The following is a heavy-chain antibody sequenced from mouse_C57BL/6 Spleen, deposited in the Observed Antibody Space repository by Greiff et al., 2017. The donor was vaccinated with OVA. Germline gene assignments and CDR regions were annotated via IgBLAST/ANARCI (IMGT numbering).Heavy chain of an antibody. D-gene: IGHD2-4*01. J-gene: IGHJ3*01. Sequence: VQLQESGPGLVAPSQSLSITCTVSGFSFTSYGVDWVRQSPGKGLEWLGVIWGVGSTNYNSALKSRLSISKDNSKSQVFLKMNSLQTDDTAMYYCASRDYDYGSFAYWGQGTLVTVSA. CDR3: ASRDYDYGSFAY. CDR1: GFSFTSYG. CDR2: IWGVGST. V-gene: IGHV2-6*01.